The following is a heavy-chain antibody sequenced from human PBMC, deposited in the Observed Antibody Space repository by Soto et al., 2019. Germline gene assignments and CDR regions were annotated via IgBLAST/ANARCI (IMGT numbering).Heavy chain of an antibody. V-gene: IGHV4-30-4*01. CDR2: IYYSGST. J-gene: IGHJ4*02. CDR3: ARDVRYDILTGYSTAYYFDY. D-gene: IGHD3-9*01. CDR1: GGSISSGDYY. Sequence: SETLSLTCTVSGGSISSGDYYWSWIRQHPGKGLEWIGYIYYSGSTYYNPSLKSRVTISVDTSKNQFSLKLSSVTAADTAVYYCARDVRYDILTGYSTAYYFDYWGQGTLVTVSS.